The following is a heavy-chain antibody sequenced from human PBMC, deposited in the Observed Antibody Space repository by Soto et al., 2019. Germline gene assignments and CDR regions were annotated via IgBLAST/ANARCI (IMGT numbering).Heavy chain of an antibody. Sequence: QVQMVQSGAEVKQSGAAVKVSCKTSGYDFTAYDINWVRQASGQGLEWMGWMNPINGATGSARRFQGRVSMTRNTATGTAYLELTSLRSDDTGVYYCGRGPSPRAPAGGTPYYYAMDVWGKGTTVTVSS. J-gene: IGHJ6*03. D-gene: IGHD6-13*01. CDR1: GYDFTAYD. CDR3: GRGPSPRAPAGGTPYYYAMDV. V-gene: IGHV1-8*02. CDR2: MNPINGAT.